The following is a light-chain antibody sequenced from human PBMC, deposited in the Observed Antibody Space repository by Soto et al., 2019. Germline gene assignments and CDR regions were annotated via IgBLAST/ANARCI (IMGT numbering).Light chain of an antibody. CDR2: ATS. V-gene: IGKV1-27*01. CDR3: LKYSSAPRT. CDR1: QGISNY. J-gene: IGKJ1*01. Sequence: DIQLTHAPSSLSASVGDRVTITCRASQGISNYLAWYQQKPGKVPKLLIYATSTLQAGVPSRFSGSGSGTDFTLTISSLQSEDAATYYCLKYSSAPRTFGQGTKVDIK.